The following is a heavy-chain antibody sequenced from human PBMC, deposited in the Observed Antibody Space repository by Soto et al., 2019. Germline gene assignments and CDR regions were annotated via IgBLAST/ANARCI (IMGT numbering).Heavy chain of an antibody. CDR1: GYTFTSYG. CDR2: ISAYNGNT. J-gene: IGHJ4*02. Sequence: QVQLVQSGAEVKKPGASVKVSCKASGYTFTSYGISWVRQAPGQGLEWVGWISAYNGNTNYAQKLQGRVTMTTDTSTXTAYMXLXXXXSDDTAVYYXARDAAAGLNDYWGQGTLVTVSS. CDR3: ARDAAAGLNDY. V-gene: IGHV1-18*01. D-gene: IGHD6-13*01.